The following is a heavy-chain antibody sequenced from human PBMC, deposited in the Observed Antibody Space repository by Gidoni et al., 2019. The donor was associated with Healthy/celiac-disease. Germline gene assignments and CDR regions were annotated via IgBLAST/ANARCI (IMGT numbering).Heavy chain of an antibody. CDR1: GFTFSSYG. D-gene: IGHD6-19*01. Sequence: QVQLVESGGGVVQPGRSLRLSCAASGFTFSSYGMHWVRQAPGKGLEWVAVIWYDGSNKYYADSVKGRFTISRDNSKNTLYLQMNSLRAEDTAVYYCARVDGGYSSGWLVDYCGQGTLVTVSS. CDR2: IWYDGSNK. CDR3: ARVDGGYSSGWLVDY. J-gene: IGHJ4*02. V-gene: IGHV3-33*01.